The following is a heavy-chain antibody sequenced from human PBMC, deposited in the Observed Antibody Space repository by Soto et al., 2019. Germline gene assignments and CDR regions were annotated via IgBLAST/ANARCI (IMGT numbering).Heavy chain of an antibody. CDR1: GDSISTSGYY. V-gene: IGHV4-31*03. J-gene: IGHJ5*02. CDR2: IYYRGST. Sequence: QVQLQESGPGLVKPSQTLTLTCTVSGDSISTSGYYWSWIRQLPGKGLEWIGYIYYRGSTYYNPSLKSRVSMSEDTSKNHFSLKLRSVTAADTAVYYCGRQLGHCINGICPENWFDPWGQGTLVTVSS. CDR3: GRQLGHCINGICPENWFDP. D-gene: IGHD2-8*01.